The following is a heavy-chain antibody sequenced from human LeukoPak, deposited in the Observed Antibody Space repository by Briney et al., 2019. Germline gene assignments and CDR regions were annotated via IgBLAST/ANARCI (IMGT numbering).Heavy chain of an antibody. D-gene: IGHD5-24*01. CDR2: FDPEDGET. J-gene: IGHJ3*02. V-gene: IGHV1-24*01. CDR3: ATVGQWLQSDAFDI. Sequence: ASVKVSCKVSGYTLTELSMHWVRQAPGKGLEWMGGFDPEDGETIYAQKFQGRVTMTEDTSTDTAYMEPSSLRSEDTAVYYCATVGQWLQSDAFDIWGQGTMVTVSS. CDR1: GYTLTELS.